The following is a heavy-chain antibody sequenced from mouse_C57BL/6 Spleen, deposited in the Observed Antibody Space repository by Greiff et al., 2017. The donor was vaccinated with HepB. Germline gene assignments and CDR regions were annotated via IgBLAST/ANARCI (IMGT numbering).Heavy chain of an antibody. CDR3: ARERLRPSLSHWYFDV. V-gene: IGHV5-16*01. CDR1: GFTFSDYY. CDR2: INYDGSST. D-gene: IGHD6-1*01. Sequence: EVKLMESEGGLVQPGSSMKLSCTASGFTFSDYYMAWVRQVPEKGLEWVANINYDGSSTYYLDSLKSRFIISRDNAKNILYLQMSSLKSEDTATYYCARERLRPSLSHWYFDVWGTGTTVTVSS. J-gene: IGHJ1*03.